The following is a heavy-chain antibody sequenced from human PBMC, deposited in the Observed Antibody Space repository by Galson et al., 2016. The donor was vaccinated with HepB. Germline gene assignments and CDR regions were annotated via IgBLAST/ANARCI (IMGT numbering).Heavy chain of an antibody. V-gene: IGHV1-3*01. J-gene: IGHJ5*02. CDR2: INAGNGNT. CDR1: GYTFTSYA. Sequence: SVKVSCKASGYTFTSYAIHWVRQAPGQRLEWMGWINAGNGNTKYSQKFQGRVTITGDTSANTAYMELSSLRSEDTAMYYCARDWRFDPWGQGTLVTVSS. CDR3: ARDWRFDP. D-gene: IGHD3-3*01.